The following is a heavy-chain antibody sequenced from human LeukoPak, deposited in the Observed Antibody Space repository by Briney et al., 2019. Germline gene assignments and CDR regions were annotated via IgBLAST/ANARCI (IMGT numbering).Heavy chain of an antibody. CDR1: GFTFSTYW. Sequence: QPGGSLRLSCAASGFTFSTYWMHWVRQAPGKGLVWVSHINSDGSSATYADSVKGRFTISRDNAKNTLYLQMNSLRAEDTAVYYCTRGRGTIYIFDYWGQGTLVTVSS. CDR3: TRGRGTIYIFDY. J-gene: IGHJ4*02. V-gene: IGHV3-74*01. D-gene: IGHD2/OR15-2a*01. CDR2: INSDGSSA.